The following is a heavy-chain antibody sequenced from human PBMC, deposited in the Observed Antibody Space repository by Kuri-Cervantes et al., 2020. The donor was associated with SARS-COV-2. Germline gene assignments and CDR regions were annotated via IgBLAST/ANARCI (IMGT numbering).Heavy chain of an antibody. Sequence: SETLSLTSAVYGGSFSGYYWSWIRQPPGKGLEWIGEINHSGSTNYNPSLKSRVTISVDTSKNQFSLKLSSVTAADTAVYYCARGVGAAVAGTLITIYYYYGMDVWGQGTTVTVSS. V-gene: IGHV4-34*01. J-gene: IGHJ6*02. CDR1: GGSFSGYY. CDR2: INHSGST. CDR3: ARGVGAAVAGTLITIYYYYGMDV. D-gene: IGHD6-19*01.